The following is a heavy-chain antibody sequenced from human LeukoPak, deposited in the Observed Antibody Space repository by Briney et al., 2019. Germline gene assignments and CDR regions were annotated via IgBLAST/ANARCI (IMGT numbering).Heavy chain of an antibody. CDR3: ARVGRSYYYYYMDV. V-gene: IGHV1-46*01. Sequence: ASVKVSCKASGYTFTNNFMHWVRQAPGQGLEWMGIINPSGDNTWYAQKFQGRVTMTRDMATSTDYMEVSSLRSDDTAVYYCARVGRSYYYYYMDVWGKGTTVTISS. D-gene: IGHD3-10*01. CDR2: INPSGDNT. J-gene: IGHJ6*03. CDR1: GYTFTNNF.